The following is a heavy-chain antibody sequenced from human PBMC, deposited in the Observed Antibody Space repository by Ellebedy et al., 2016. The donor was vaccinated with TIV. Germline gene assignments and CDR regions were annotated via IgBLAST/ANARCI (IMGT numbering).Heavy chain of an antibody. J-gene: IGHJ6*02. Sequence: GSLRLXXTVSGGSISSSSYYWGWIRQPPGKGLEWIGSIYYSGSTYYNPSLKSRVTISVDTSKNQFSLKLSSVTAADTAVYYCARGGYCSGGSCYPYRYGMDVWGQGTTVTVSS. CDR1: GGSISSSSYY. CDR3: ARGGYCSGGSCYPYRYGMDV. CDR2: IYYSGST. V-gene: IGHV4-39*07. D-gene: IGHD2-15*01.